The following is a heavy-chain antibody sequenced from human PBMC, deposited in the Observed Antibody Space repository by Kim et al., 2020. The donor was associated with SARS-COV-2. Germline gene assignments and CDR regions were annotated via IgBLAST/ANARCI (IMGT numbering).Heavy chain of an antibody. Sequence: WETLSLTCTVSGGSISSYYWSWIRQPPGKGLEWIGYIYYSGSSNYNPSLKSRVTISVDTSKNQFSLKLSSVTAADTAVYYCARHIAQPSIAVAGPLDYWGQGTLVTVSS. V-gene: IGHV4-59*08. CDR1: GGSISSYY. CDR2: IYYSGSS. J-gene: IGHJ4*02. CDR3: ARHIAQPSIAVAGPLDY. D-gene: IGHD6-19*01.